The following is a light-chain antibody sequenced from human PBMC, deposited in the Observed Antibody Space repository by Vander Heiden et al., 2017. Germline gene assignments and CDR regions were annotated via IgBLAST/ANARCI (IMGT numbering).Light chain of an antibody. Sequence: EIVVTQSPATLSASPGERATLSCRASQSVSSNLAWYQQRPGQAPRLLIYGASTRATGIPARFSGSGSETDFTLIISSLQSEDFAVYYCQQYDNWPRTFGQGTKVELK. J-gene: IGKJ1*01. CDR1: QSVSSN. CDR2: GAS. V-gene: IGKV3-15*01. CDR3: QQYDNWPRT.